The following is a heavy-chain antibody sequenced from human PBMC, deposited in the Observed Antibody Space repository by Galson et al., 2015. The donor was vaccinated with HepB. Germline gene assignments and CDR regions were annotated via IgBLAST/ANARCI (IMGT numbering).Heavy chain of an antibody. J-gene: IGHJ4*02. Sequence: SLRLSCAASTFIFSTYSMIWVRQAPGKGLEWVSSINSGGSYIYYADSVKGRFTISRDNTKNSLYLEMNSLRGEDTALYYCARDPPLGTPLDYWGQGTLVTVSS. CDR1: TFIFSTYS. V-gene: IGHV3-21*01. CDR3: ARDPPLGTPLDY. CDR2: INSGGSYI.